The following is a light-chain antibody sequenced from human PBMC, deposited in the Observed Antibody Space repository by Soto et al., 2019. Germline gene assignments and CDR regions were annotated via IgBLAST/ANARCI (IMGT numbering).Light chain of an antibody. J-gene: IGKJ4*01. V-gene: IGKV3-20*01. CDR2: AAS. CDR3: QHYGRSPPLT. Sequence: EIVLTQSPGTLSLSPGERATLSCRASQSISSSYLAWYQQKPGQAPRLLFYAASSRATGIPDRFSGSGSGTDFTLTISRLVPQDFAVYYCQHYGRSPPLTFGGGTKVEIK. CDR1: QSISSSY.